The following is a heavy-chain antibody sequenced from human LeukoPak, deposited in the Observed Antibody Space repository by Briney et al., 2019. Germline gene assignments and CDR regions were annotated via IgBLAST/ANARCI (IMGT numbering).Heavy chain of an antibody. D-gene: IGHD2-15*01. CDR1: GYTFSSYG. V-gene: IGHV1-18*01. CDR2: ISAYNGNT. CDR3: ARDLLLGAAFDY. J-gene: IGHJ4*02. Sequence: ASVKVSCKASGYTFSSYGITWVRQAPGQGLEWMGWISAYNGNTNYAQKFLGRVTMTTDTSTSTAYMEVRSLRSDDTAVYYCARDLLLGAAFDYWGQGTLVTVSS.